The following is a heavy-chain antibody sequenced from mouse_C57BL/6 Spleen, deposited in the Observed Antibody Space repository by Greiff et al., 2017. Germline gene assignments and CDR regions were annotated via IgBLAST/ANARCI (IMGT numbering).Heavy chain of an antibody. J-gene: IGHJ4*01. CDR1: GYTFTSYW. V-gene: IGHV1-53*01. D-gene: IGHD2-3*01. Sequence: QVQLQQPGTELVKPGASVKLSCKASGYTFTSYWMHWVKQRPGQGLEWIGNINPSNGGTNYNEKFKSKATLTVDKSSSTAYMQLSSLTSEDSAVYYGAIVGWLLPPMDYWGQGTSVTVSS. CDR2: INPSNGGT. CDR3: AIVGWLLPPMDY.